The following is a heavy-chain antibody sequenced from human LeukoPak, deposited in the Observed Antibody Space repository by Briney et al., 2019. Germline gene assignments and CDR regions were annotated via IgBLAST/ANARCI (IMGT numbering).Heavy chain of an antibody. CDR2: ISSFDGNT. V-gene: IGHV1-18*01. CDR1: GYTFSNYG. J-gene: IGHJ1*01. D-gene: IGHD6-19*01. CDR3: ARTVAVQYFQH. Sequence: ASVKVSCTASGYTFSNYGISWVRQAPGQGPEWMGWISSFDGNTKQAPKFQGRVTITRDTSASTAYMELSSLRSEDTAVYYCARTVAVQYFQHWGQGTLVTVSS.